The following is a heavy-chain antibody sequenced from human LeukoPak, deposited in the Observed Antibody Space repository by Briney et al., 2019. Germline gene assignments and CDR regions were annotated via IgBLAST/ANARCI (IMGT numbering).Heavy chain of an antibody. V-gene: IGHV3-30-3*01. Sequence: PGGSLRLSRAASGFTFSSYAMHWVRQAPGKGLEWVAVISYDGSNKYYADSVKGRFTISRDNSKNTLYLQMNSLRAEDTAVYYCARGVRSSGYYMTFDYWGQGTLVTVSS. D-gene: IGHD3-22*01. J-gene: IGHJ4*02. CDR1: GFTFSSYA. CDR3: ARGVRSSGYYMTFDY. CDR2: ISYDGSNK.